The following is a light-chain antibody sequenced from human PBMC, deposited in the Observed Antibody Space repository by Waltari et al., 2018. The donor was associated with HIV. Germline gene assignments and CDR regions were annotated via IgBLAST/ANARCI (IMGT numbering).Light chain of an antibody. CDR1: DSDFGLYNF. CDR3: ASFTGDNTVI. Sequence: AVTQPASVSGLPGQSTTISCTGDDSDFGLYNFVSWYQQHSGKPPRLILYDVDIRASGFSVRFSGSRSGNTASLTISGLRAEDEGHYYCASFTGDNTVIFGGGTEVTVL. CDR2: DVD. V-gene: IGLV2-14*03. J-gene: IGLJ2*01.